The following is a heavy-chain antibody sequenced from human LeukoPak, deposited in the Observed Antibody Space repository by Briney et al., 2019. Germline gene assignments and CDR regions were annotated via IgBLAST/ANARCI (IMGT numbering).Heavy chain of an antibody. J-gene: IGHJ4*02. V-gene: IGHV4-59*01. CDR2: IYYSGST. D-gene: IGHD3-10*01. Sequence: SETLSLTCTVSGGSISSYYWSWIRQPPGKGLEWIGYIYYSGSTNYNPSLKSRVTISVDTSKNQFSLKLSSVTAADTAVYYCARYYYGSGTYQEFDYWGQGTLVTVSS. CDR1: GGSISSYY. CDR3: ARYYYGSGTYQEFDY.